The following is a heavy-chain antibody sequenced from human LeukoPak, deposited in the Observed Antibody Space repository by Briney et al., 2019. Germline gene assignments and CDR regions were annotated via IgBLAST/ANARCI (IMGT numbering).Heavy chain of an antibody. D-gene: IGHD1-26*01. CDR1: GFTFSSYS. J-gene: IGHJ4*02. CDR3: AGEDSGSYYLDY. V-gene: IGHV3-21*01. CDR2: ISSSSSYI. Sequence: GGSLRLSCAASGFTFSSYSMNWVRQAPGRGLEWVSSISSSSSYIYYADSVKGRFTISRDNAKNSLYLQMNSLRAEDTAVYYCAGEDSGSYYLDYWGQGTLVIVSS.